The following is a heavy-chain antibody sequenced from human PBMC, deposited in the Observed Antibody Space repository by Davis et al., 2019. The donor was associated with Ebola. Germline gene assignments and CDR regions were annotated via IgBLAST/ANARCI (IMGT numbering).Heavy chain of an antibody. CDR3: AKMHDYADNWFFDL. D-gene: IGHD4-17*01. CDR2: IRYDGSRE. Sequence: GESLKISCAASGFTFSSYGIHWVRQAPGKGLEWVSFIRYDGSREYYADSVKGRFTVSRDNSKNTLYLQISGLRTEDTAVYRCAKMHDYADNWFFDLWGRGTLVTVSS. CDR1: GFTFSSYG. V-gene: IGHV3-30*02. J-gene: IGHJ2*01.